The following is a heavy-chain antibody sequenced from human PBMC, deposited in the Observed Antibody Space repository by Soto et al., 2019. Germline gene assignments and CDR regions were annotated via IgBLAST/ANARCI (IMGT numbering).Heavy chain of an antibody. CDR2: ISTSSSYI. J-gene: IGHJ5*02. Sequence: EVQLVESGGGLVKPGGSLRLSCAASGFTFSSYSMNWVCQAPGKGLEWVSSISTSSSYIYYADSMKGRFTISRDNAKNSLYLQMNSLRAEDTAVYYCARDLHDYVSFRFDPWGQGTLVTVSS. D-gene: IGHD3-16*01. V-gene: IGHV3-21*01. CDR1: GFTFSSYS. CDR3: ARDLHDYVSFRFDP.